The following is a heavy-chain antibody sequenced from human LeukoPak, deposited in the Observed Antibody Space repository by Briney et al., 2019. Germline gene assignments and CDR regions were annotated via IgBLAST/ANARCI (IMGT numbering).Heavy chain of an antibody. CDR3: AREAYYYDSSGYLGKYFQH. V-gene: IGHV1-18*01. J-gene: IGHJ1*01. CDR2: ISVYNGNT. CDR1: GYTFTSYG. Sequence: ASVKVSCKASGYTFTSYGISWVRQAPGQGLEWMGWISVYNGNTNYAQKFQARVTMTTDTSTSTDYMELRSLRSDDTAIYYCAREAYYYDSSGYLGKYFQHWGQGTLVTVSS. D-gene: IGHD3-22*01.